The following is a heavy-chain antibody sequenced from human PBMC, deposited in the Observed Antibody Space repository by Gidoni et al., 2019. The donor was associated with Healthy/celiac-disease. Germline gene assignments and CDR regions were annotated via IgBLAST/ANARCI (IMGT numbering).Heavy chain of an antibody. CDR2: ISAYNGNT. CDR3: ARESLYSSSWIVGHLYDYYYMDV. Sequence: VQLVQSGAEVKKPGASVKVSCKASGYTFTSYGISWVRQAPGQGREWMGWISAYNGNTNYAQKLQGRVTMTTDTSTSTAYMELRSLRSDDTAVYYCARESLYSSSWIVGHLYDYYYMDVWGKGTTVTVSS. J-gene: IGHJ6*03. V-gene: IGHV1-18*04. CDR1: GYTFTSYG. D-gene: IGHD6-13*01.